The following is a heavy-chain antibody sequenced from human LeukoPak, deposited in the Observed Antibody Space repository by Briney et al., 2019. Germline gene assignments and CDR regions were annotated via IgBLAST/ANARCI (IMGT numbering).Heavy chain of an antibody. V-gene: IGHV3-74*01. J-gene: IGHJ5*02. CDR2: VSGDGSTT. CDR3: ARDNSPGWFGP. Sequence: PGGSLKLSCAASGFNFIDHWMHWVRLAPGQGLEWVSRVSGDGSTTAYADSVKGRFTLSRDNAKNTVYLQMNSLRSEDTALYYCARDNSPGWFGPWGQGTLVTVSS. D-gene: IGHD1-1*01. CDR1: GFNFIDHW.